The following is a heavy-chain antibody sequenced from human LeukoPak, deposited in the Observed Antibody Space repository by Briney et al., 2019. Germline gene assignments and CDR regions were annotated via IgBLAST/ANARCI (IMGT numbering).Heavy chain of an antibody. CDR1: GFTFSSYA. V-gene: IGHV3-30-3*01. D-gene: IGHD3-22*01. CDR3: ARDFPQDDMIVVVIPRSYGMDV. CDR2: ISYDGSNK. J-gene: IGHJ6*02. Sequence: PGGSLRLSCAASGFTFSSYAMHWVRQAPGKGLEWVAVISYDGSNKYYADSVKGRFTISRDNSKNTLYLQMNSLRAEDTAVYYCARDFPQDDMIVVVIPRSYGMDVWGQGTTVTVSS.